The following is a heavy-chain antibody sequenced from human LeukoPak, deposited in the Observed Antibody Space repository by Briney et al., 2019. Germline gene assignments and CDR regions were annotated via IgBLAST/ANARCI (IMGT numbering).Heavy chain of an antibody. J-gene: IGHJ4*02. CDR2: ISWNSGSI. V-gene: IGHV3-9*01. D-gene: IGHD3-10*01. CDR1: GFTFDDYA. Sequence: PGRSLRLSCAASGFTFDDYAMHWVRQAPGKGLEWVSGISWNSGSIGYADSVKGRFTISRDNAKNSLYLQMNSLRAEDTALYYCAKGPFRGAYYFDYWGQGTLVTVSS. CDR3: AKGPFRGAYYFDY.